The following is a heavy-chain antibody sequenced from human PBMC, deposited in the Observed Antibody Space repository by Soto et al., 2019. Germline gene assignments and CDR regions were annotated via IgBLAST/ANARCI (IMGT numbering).Heavy chain of an antibody. Sequence: QVQLVESGGGVVQPGRSLRLSFAASGLTFSSYAMQWVRQAPGKGLEWVAVMSHDGSNKYYADSVKGRFTISRDNSKNTLYLQMNSLRGEDTAVYYCAKEGRGSSTSCSRCYGLDVWGQGTTVTVSS. V-gene: IGHV3-30*18. D-gene: IGHD2-2*01. CDR2: MSHDGSNK. J-gene: IGHJ6*02. CDR3: AKEGRGSSTSCSRCYGLDV. CDR1: GLTFSSYA.